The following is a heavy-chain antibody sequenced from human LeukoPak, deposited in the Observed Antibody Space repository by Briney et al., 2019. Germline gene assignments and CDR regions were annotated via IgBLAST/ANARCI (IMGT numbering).Heavy chain of an antibody. CDR2: ISYDGSNK. V-gene: IGHV3-30-3*01. CDR3: ARDKAVAGTIQVFFDY. CDR1: GFAFSSYA. J-gene: IGHJ4*02. D-gene: IGHD6-19*01. Sequence: GGSLRLSCAASGFAFSSYAMHWVRQAPGKGLEWVAVISYDGSNKYYADSVKGRFTISRDNSKNTLYLQMNSLRAEDTAVYYWARDKAVAGTIQVFFDYWGQGTLVTVSS.